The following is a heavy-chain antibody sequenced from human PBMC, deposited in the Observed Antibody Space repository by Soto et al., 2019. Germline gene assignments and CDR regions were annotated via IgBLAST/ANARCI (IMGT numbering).Heavy chain of an antibody. D-gene: IGHD6-13*01. J-gene: IGHJ6*03. V-gene: IGHV6-1*01. Sequence: PSQTLSLTCAISGDSVSSNSAAWNWIRQSPSRGLEWLGRTYYRSKWYNDYAVSVKSRITINPDTSKNQFSLQLNSVTPEDTAVYYCARAIAAAGMGMFYYYYYMDVWGKGTTVTVSS. CDR3: ARAIAAAGMGMFYYYYYMDV. CDR2: TYYRSKWYN. CDR1: GDSVSSNSAA.